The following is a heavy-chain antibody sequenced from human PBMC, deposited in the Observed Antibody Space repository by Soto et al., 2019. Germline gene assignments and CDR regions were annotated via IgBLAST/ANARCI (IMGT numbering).Heavy chain of an antibody. J-gene: IGHJ4*02. Sequence: GGSLRLSCAASGFTFSSYWMSWVRQAPGKGLEWVANIKQDGSEKYYVDSVKGRFTISRDNAKNSLYLQMNSLRAEDTAVYYCARGFYSGYDLGFDYWGQGTLVTVSS. CDR1: GFTFSSYW. CDR2: IKQDGSEK. V-gene: IGHV3-7*01. CDR3: ARGFYSGYDLGFDY. D-gene: IGHD5-12*01.